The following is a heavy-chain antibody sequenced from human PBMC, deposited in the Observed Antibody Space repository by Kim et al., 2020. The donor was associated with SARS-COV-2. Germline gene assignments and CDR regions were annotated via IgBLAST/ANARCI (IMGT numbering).Heavy chain of an antibody. J-gene: IGHJ4*02. D-gene: IGHD5-12*01. CDR3: ARDGDGYKPFDY. Sequence: NYNPALKSRVTISVDTSKNQYSLKLSSVTAAETAVYYCARDGDGYKPFDYWGQGTLVTVSS. V-gene: IGHV4-59*01.